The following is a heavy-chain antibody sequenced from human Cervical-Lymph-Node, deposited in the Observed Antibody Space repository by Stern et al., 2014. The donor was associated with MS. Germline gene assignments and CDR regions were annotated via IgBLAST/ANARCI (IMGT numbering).Heavy chain of an antibody. V-gene: IGHV5-51*01. CDR2: IYPGDSDT. D-gene: IGHD2-15*01. CDR3: VRLGYCSGGSCYPIDY. Sequence: VQLVQSGAEVKKPGESLKISCKASGYTFTRNWIGWVRQMPGKGLEWMGIIYPGDSDTTYSPSFQGQVSISVDKSISTAYLQWSSLKASDTAMYYCVRLGYCSGGSCYPIDYWGQGTLVTVSS. J-gene: IGHJ4*02. CDR1: GYTFTRNW.